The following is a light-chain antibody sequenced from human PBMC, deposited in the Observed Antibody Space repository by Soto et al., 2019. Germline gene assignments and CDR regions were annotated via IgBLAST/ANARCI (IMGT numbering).Light chain of an antibody. Sequence: QSALTQPASVSGSPGQSITISCTGTSSDVGSYNVVSWYQQHPGKAPKLIIYEGSKRPSGVSNRFSGSNSGNTASLTISGLQAEDEADYYCCSYAGSLYVCGTGTKLTVL. CDR2: EGS. J-gene: IGLJ1*01. CDR3: CSYAGSLYV. V-gene: IGLV2-23*01. CDR1: SSDVGSYNV.